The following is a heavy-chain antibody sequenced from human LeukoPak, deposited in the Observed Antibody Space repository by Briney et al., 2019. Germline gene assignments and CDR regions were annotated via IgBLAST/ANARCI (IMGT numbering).Heavy chain of an antibody. V-gene: IGHV3-21*01. J-gene: IGHJ4*02. Sequence: GGSLRLSCAASGFTFTSCWMSWVRQAPGKGLEWVSSISSSSGYIHYADSVKGRFTISRDNAKNSLYLQMNSLRDTDTAVYYCARGKVGYSYFDYWGQGTLVTVSS. CDR3: ARGKVGYSYFDY. D-gene: IGHD5-18*01. CDR2: ISSSSGYI. CDR1: GFTFTSCW.